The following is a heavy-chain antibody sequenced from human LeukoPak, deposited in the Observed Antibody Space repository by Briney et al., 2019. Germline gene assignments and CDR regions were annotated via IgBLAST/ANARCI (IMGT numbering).Heavy chain of an antibody. CDR1: GYTFTSYA. V-gene: IGHV1-3*01. CDR2: INAGNGNT. Sequence: ASVTVSCTASGYTFTSYAMHWVRQAPGQRLEWMGWINAGNGNTKYSQKFQGRVTITRDTSASTAYMELSSLRSEDTAVYYCARDRGTMVRGSRWFDPWGQGTLVTVSS. J-gene: IGHJ5*02. D-gene: IGHD3-10*01. CDR3: ARDRGTMVRGSRWFDP.